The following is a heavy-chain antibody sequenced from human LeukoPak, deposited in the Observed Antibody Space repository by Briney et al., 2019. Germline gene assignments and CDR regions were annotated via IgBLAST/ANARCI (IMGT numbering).Heavy chain of an antibody. CDR3: AKEGVGATFDY. J-gene: IGHJ4*02. CDR1: GFTFSSYG. V-gene: IGHV3-30*18. D-gene: IGHD1-26*01. CDR2: ISYDGSNK. Sequence: PGGSLRLSCAASGFTFSSYGMHWVRQAPGKGLEWVAAISYDGSNKYYADSVKGRFTISRDNSKNTLYLQMNGLRAEDTAVYYCAKEGVGATFDYWGQGTLVTVSS.